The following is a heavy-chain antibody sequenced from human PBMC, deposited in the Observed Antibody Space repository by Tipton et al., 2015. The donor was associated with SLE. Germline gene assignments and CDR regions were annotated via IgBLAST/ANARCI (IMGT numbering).Heavy chain of an antibody. CDR3: SRVGGAIFGVVRPHGMDV. CDR2: IRSQVYGGTT. Sequence: SLRLSCTGSGFSFGDYALSWVRQAPGKGLEWVGFIRSQVYGGTTDYAASVKGRFSISRDDSKSIAYLQMNSLKTEDTAVYFCSRVGGAIFGVVRPHGMDVWGQGTTVTVSS. J-gene: IGHJ6*02. V-gene: IGHV3-49*04. CDR1: GFSFGDYA. D-gene: IGHD3-3*01.